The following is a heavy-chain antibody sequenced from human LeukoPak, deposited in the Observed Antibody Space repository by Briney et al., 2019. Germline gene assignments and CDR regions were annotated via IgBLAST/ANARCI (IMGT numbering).Heavy chain of an antibody. J-gene: IGHJ4*02. D-gene: IGHD2-21*02. Sequence: SVKVSCKASGGTFSSYAISWVRQAPGQGLEWMGGIIPIFGTANYEQKFQGRVTITTDESTSTACMELSSLRSEDTAVYYCARGLCGDCYSPLHYWGQGTLVTVSS. CDR3: ARGLCGDCYSPLHY. CDR1: GGTFSSYA. CDR2: IIPIFGTA. V-gene: IGHV1-69*05.